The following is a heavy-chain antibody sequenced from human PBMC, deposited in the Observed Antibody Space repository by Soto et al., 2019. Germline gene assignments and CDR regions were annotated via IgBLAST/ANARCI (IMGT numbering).Heavy chain of an antibody. CDR1: GFTFSSYA. CDR3: AKDQGVSWSQSEY. J-gene: IGHJ4*02. V-gene: IGHV3-23*01. CDR2: ISGSGYST. D-gene: IGHD3-3*01. Sequence: EVQLLESGGGLVQPGGSLRLSCSASGFTFSSYAMSWVRQAPGKGLEWVSGISGSGYSTYYADSVKGRFTISRDNSKKTFFLQMNSLRAEDTAVYYCAKDQGVSWSQSEYWGRGTLVTVSS.